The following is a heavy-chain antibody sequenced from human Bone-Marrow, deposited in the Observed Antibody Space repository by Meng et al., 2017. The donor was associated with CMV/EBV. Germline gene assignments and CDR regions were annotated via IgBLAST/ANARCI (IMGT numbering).Heavy chain of an antibody. J-gene: IGHJ4*02. V-gene: IGHV4-61*02. D-gene: IGHD6-13*01. CDR3: ARDQGPYSSSWYFGY. CDR1: GGSISSGSYY. Sequence: VPLQESCPGPVTPSPTLSLTCTVSGGSISSGSYYWSWIRQPAGKGLEWIGRIYTSGSTNYNPSLKSRVTISVDTSKNQFSLKLSSVTAADTAVYYCARDQGPYSSSWYFGYWGQGTLVTVSS. CDR2: IYTSGST.